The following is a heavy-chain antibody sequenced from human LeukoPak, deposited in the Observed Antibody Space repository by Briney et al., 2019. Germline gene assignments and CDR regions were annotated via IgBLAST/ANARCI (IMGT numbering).Heavy chain of an antibody. CDR2: ISGSGGST. Sequence: PGGSLSLSCAVSGFTFSSYGMSWVSQPPGRGREWVSAISGSGGSTYYADSVKGRFTISRDNTKNTLYLQMNSLRAENTAVYYCAKDRGLWFGYYFDYWGQGTLVTVSS. D-gene: IGHD3-10*01. V-gene: IGHV3-23*01. CDR1: GFTFSSYG. CDR3: AKDRGLWFGYYFDY. J-gene: IGHJ4*02.